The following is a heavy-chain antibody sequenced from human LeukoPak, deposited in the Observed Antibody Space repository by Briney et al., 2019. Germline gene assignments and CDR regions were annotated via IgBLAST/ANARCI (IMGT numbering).Heavy chain of an antibody. CDR1: GFTVTSNY. CDR3: ARDGSPRHYYYYMDV. CDR2: ISSGGNT. V-gene: IGHV3-53*01. D-gene: IGHD6-13*01. Sequence: GGSLRLSCAASGFTVTSNYMTWVRQAPGKGLEWVSVISSGGNTYYADSVKGRFTISRDNSKNTVYLQMNGLRAEDTAVYYCARDGSPRHYYYYMDVWGKGTTVTVSS. J-gene: IGHJ6*03.